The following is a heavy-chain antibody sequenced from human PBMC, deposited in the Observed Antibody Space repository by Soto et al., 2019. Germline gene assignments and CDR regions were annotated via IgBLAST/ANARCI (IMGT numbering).Heavy chain of an antibody. CDR1: GGSISSYY. CDR3: ARVVARNSLACFDP. Sequence: PSETLSLTCTVSGGSISSYYWSWIRQPPGKGLEWIGSLSYSGNTNYNPSLKSRVTISVDTSKNQFSLKLSSVTAADTAVYYCARVVARNSLACFDPWGKGPLVTV. CDR2: LSYSGNT. J-gene: IGHJ5*02. D-gene: IGHD6-19*01. V-gene: IGHV4-59*08.